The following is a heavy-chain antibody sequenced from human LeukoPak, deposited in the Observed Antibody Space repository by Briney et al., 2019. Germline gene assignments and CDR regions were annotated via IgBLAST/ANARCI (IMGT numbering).Heavy chain of an antibody. D-gene: IGHD2-2*01. V-gene: IGHV3-21*01. Sequence: GGSLRLSCAASGFTFSSYSMNWIRQAPGKGLEWVSSISSSSSYIYYADSVKGRFTISRDNAKNSLYLQMNSLRAEDTAVYYCARDLMAECSSTSCPANYWGQGTLVTVSS. CDR2: ISSSSSYI. CDR3: ARDLMAECSSTSCPANY. J-gene: IGHJ4*02. CDR1: GFTFSSYS.